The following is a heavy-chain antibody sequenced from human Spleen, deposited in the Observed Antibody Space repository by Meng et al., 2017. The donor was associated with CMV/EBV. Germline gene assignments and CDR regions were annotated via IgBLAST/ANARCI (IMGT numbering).Heavy chain of an antibody. CDR1: GYTFTSHY. J-gene: IGHJ6*02. V-gene: IGHV1-46*01. Sequence: ASVKVSCKASGYTFTSHYIHWVRQAPGQGLEWMGIINPSGGTTEYAQKFQGRVTMTRDTSTNTVYMELSSLRSEDTAVYYCARVGISGSHYYYYYGMDVWGQGTTVTVSS. D-gene: IGHD1-26*01. CDR2: INPSGGTT. CDR3: ARVGISGSHYYYYYGMDV.